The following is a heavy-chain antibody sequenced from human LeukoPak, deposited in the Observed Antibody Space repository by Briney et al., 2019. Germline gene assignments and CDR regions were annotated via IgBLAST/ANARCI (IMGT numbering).Heavy chain of an antibody. J-gene: IGHJ4*02. CDR1: GFTFSDYY. V-gene: IGHV3-11*01. Sequence: GGSLRLSCAASGFTFSDYYMSWIRQAPGKGLEWVSYISTSGATMYYADSVKGRFTISRDNSKNSLFLQMNSLRAEDTAVYYCARQYYDILTGYSDWGQGTLVTVSS. CDR2: ISTSGATM. CDR3: ARQYYDILTGYSD. D-gene: IGHD3-9*01.